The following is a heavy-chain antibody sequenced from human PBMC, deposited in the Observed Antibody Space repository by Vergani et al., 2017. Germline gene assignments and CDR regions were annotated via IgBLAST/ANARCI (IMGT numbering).Heavy chain of an antibody. Sequence: QVQLVQSGSELKKPGASVKVSCKASGYTFTSYAMNWMRQAPGQGLEWMGWINTNTGNPTYAQGFTGRFVFSLDTSVSTAYLQISSLKAEDTAVYYCARGGCSGGSCYSPIFDYYYYMDVWGKGTTVTVSS. D-gene: IGHD2-15*01. V-gene: IGHV7-4-1*02. CDR1: GYTFTSYA. CDR3: ARGGCSGGSCYSPIFDYYYYMDV. CDR2: INTNTGNP. J-gene: IGHJ6*03.